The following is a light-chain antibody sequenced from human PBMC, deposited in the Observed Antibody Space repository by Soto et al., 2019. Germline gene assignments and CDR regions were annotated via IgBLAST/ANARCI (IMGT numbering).Light chain of an antibody. Sequence: IQKTRSPSTRVAALVDAVTITCRASQSISAWLAWYQQRPGKAPKLLIYAASRLQSGVPSRFSGSGSATDFTLTISSLQPDDFATYYCQHYNSYSEAFGQGTKVDIK. CDR3: QHYNSYSEA. CDR2: AAS. J-gene: IGKJ1*01. CDR1: QSISAW. V-gene: IGKV1-5*01.